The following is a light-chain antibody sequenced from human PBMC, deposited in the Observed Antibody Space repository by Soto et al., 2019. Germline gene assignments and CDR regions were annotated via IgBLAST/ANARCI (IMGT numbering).Light chain of an antibody. CDR1: QSVNSNY. CDR3: HQFGSRST. V-gene: IGKV3-20*01. Sequence: EIVLTQSPGTLSLSPGQRATLSCRASQSVNSNYLAWNQQKTGQDPRLLIYGASNRATGIPDRFSGSGSATDFILTFSRLEPEDFAVYYCHQFGSRSTFGQGTRLEIK. J-gene: IGKJ5*01. CDR2: GAS.